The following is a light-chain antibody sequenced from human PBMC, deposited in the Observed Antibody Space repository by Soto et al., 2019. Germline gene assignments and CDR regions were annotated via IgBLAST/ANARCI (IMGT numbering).Light chain of an antibody. J-gene: IGLJ3*02. CDR1: SGSIASNY. CDR3: QSSDSSSLV. CDR2: EDN. V-gene: IGLV6-57*01. Sequence: NFMLTQPHSVSESPGQTVTISCTRSSGSIASNYVQWYQQRPGSYPTTVMYEDNQRPSWVADRFSASIDSSSNSASLTIAGLKAEDAADYCCQSSDSSSLVFGGGTKLTVL.